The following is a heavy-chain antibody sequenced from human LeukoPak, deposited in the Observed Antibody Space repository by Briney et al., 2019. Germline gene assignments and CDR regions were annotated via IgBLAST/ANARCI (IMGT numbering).Heavy chain of an antibody. CDR3: AKDGPYYDILTGYLSPYFDY. CDR1: GFTFSSYE. V-gene: IGHV3-23*01. CDR2: ISGSGGST. D-gene: IGHD3-9*01. Sequence: GGSRRLSCAASGFTFSSYEMNWVRQAPGKGLEWVSAISGSGGSTYYADSVKGRFTISRDNSKNTLYLQMNSLRAEDTAVYYCAKDGPYYDILTGYLSPYFDYWGQGTLVTVSS. J-gene: IGHJ4*02.